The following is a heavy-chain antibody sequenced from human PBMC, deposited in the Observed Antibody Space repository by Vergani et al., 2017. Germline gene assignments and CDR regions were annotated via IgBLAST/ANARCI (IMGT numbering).Heavy chain of an antibody. CDR1: GFTFSSYG. CDR2: ISYDGSNK. D-gene: IGHD3-10*01. CDR3: LTGREHGTNYYGSGESTEY. J-gene: IGHJ4*02. V-gene: IGHV3-30*03. Sequence: QVQLVESGGGVVQPGRSLRLSCAASGFTFSSYGMHWVRQAPGKGLEWVAVISYDGSNKYYADSVKGRFTISRDNSKNTLYLQMNSLRAEDTAVYYCLTGREHGTNYYGSGESTEYWGQGTLVTVSS.